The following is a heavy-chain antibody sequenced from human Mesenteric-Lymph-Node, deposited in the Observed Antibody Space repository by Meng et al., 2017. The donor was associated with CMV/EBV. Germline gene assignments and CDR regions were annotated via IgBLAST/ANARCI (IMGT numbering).Heavy chain of an antibody. V-gene: IGHV1-69*05. D-gene: IGHD6-19*01. CDR2: IIPIFGTA. Sequence: SVKVSCKASGGTFSGYAISWVRQAPGQGLEWMGGIIPIFGTANYAQKFQGRVTITTDESTSTAYMELSSLRSDDTAVYYCAGIRGHLAGVDYWGQGTLVTVSS. CDR3: AGIRGHLAGVDY. CDR1: GGTFSGYA. J-gene: IGHJ4*02.